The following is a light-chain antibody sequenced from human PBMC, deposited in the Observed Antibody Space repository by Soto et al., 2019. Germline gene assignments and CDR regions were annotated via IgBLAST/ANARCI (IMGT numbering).Light chain of an antibody. CDR1: QSISSY. CDR2: AAS. CDR3: QQSYSTLFT. J-gene: IGKJ3*01. Sequence: DIQMTQSPSSLSASVGDRVTITCRASQSISSYLNWYQQKPGKAPKLLIYAASSLQSGVPSRFSGSGPGTDFTRTISSLQPEDFAAFYCQQSYSTLFTFGPGTKVDIK. V-gene: IGKV1-39*01.